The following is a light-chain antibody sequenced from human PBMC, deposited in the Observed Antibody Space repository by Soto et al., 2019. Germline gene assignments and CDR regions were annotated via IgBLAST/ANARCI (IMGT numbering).Light chain of an antibody. CDR1: QSVSRY. J-gene: IGKJ2*01. CDR2: DAS. V-gene: IGKV3-11*01. Sequence: EIVLTQSPATLSLSPGERATLSCRASQSVSRYLAWYQKKPGQAPRLLIYDASNRDTGIPDRFSGRGSGTDFTLTSSRLEPEDFAVYYWQRRKLPPYPFGQGTKLEIK. CDR3: QRRKLPPYP.